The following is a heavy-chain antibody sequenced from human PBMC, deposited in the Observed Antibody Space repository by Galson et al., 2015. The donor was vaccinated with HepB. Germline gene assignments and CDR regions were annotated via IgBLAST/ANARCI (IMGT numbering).Heavy chain of an antibody. V-gene: IGHV4-31*03. J-gene: IGHJ4*02. Sequence: TLSLTCTVSGGSIRSDNYYWSWIRQHPEKGLEWIGYIYSSGDTYYNPSLKSRVTISVDASKRQFSLELSSATAADTAVYYCARQAGYCTSSSCYVRGSGQWIFDNWGQGTLVIVSS. CDR1: GGSIRSDNYY. D-gene: IGHD2-2*01. CDR2: IYSSGDT. CDR3: ARQAGYCTSSSCYVRGSGQWIFDN.